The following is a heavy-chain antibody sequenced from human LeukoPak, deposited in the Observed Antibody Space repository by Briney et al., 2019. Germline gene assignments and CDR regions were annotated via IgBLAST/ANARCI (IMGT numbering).Heavy chain of an antibody. Sequence: QPGGSLRLSCAASGFTFTSYAMSWVRQAPGKGLEWVSAISGSGGSTYSADSVKGRFTISRDNSRNTLYLQVNSLRVEDTAVYYCAKYRDYGDYDNAFDIWGQGTMVTVSS. CDR1: GFTFTSYA. CDR2: ISGSGGST. J-gene: IGHJ3*02. D-gene: IGHD4-17*01. V-gene: IGHV3-23*01. CDR3: AKYRDYGDYDNAFDI.